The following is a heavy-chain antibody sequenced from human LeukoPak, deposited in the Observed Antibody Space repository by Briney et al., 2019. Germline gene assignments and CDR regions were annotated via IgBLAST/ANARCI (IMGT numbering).Heavy chain of an antibody. CDR3: VRVRPGDSFDY. CDR2: VRNEANYYTT. D-gene: IGHD4-17*01. CDR1: GFTFRNLY. J-gene: IGHJ4*02. Sequence: PGGSLTLSCAASGFTFRNLYMDWVRQAPGKGLEWVGRVRNEANYYTTDYATSVKGRFTISRDDSKNSLFLQRNSLKTEDTAVYYCVRVRPGDSFDYWGQETVVTVSS. V-gene: IGHV3-72*01.